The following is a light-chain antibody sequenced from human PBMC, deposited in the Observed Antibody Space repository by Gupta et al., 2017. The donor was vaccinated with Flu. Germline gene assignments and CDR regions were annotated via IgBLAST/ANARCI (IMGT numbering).Light chain of an antibody. CDR2: DVN. CDR1: RDNVGTENV. Sequence: TISCTGTRDNVGTENVVSWFQLHQGKAPKLIIYDVNKRPSGVPGRFSGSKSGNTAPLTVAGLQAEDEADYYCDSYEGLKTRIFGTGTKVTVL. V-gene: IGLV2-8*01. J-gene: IGLJ1*01. CDR3: DSYEGLKTRI.